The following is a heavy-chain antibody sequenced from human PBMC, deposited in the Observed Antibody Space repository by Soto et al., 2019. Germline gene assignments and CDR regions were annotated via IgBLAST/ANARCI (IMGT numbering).Heavy chain of an antibody. CDR2: INYSGRT. CDR1: SGSISSSDYY. D-gene: IGHD3-10*01. J-gene: IGHJ4*02. Sequence: SETLSLTCSVSSGSISSSDYYWSLIRQPPGKGLEWIGYINYSGRTYYKPSLKSRLSMSIDTSKNQFSLRLTSVTAADTAVYYCASITMVRGVPYWGQGTLVTVSS. V-gene: IGHV4-30-4*02. CDR3: ASITMVRGVPY.